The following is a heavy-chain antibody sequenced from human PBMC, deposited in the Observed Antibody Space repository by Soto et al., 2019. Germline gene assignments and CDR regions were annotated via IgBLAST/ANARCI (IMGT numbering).Heavy chain of an antibody. D-gene: IGHD2-2*01. CDR3: ATVECTSCYSGFDY. J-gene: IGHJ4*02. V-gene: IGHV1-24*01. CDR1: GYTLTELS. Sequence: ASVKVSCKVSGYTLTELSMHWVRQAPGKGLEWMGGFDPEDGETIYAQKFQGRVTMTEDTSTDTAYMELSSLRSEDTAVYYCATVECTSCYSGFDYWGQGTLVTVSS. CDR2: FDPEDGET.